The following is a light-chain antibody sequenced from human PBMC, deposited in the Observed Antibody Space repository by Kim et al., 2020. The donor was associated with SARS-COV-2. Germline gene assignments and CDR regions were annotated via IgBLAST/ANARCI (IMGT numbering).Light chain of an antibody. V-gene: IGKV3-20*01. CDR3: QQYGSSPRT. J-gene: IGKJ2*01. CDR2: GAS. Sequence: LSPGERATLSCRASQSVSGSKLVWYQQKPGQAPRRLIYGASSRATGIPDRFSGSGSGTDFTLTISRLEPEDVAVYYCQQYGSSPRTFGQGTKLEI. CDR1: QSVSGSK.